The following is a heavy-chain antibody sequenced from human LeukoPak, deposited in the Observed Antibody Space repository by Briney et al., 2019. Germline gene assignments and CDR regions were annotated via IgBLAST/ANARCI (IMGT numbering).Heavy chain of an antibody. J-gene: IGHJ4*02. CDR2: ISGSGGST. Sequence: GGSLRLSCAASGFTFSSYAMSWVRQAPGKGLEWVSVISGSGGSTYYADSVKGRFTISRDNSKNTLYLQMNSLRAEDTAVYYCAKDRYCSSTTCDFDYWGQGTLVTVSS. D-gene: IGHD2-2*01. CDR3: AKDRYCSSTTCDFDY. CDR1: GFTFSSYA. V-gene: IGHV3-23*01.